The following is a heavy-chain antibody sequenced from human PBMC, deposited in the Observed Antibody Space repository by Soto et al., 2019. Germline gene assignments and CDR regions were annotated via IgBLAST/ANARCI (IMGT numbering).Heavy chain of an antibody. V-gene: IGHV3-21*01. J-gene: IGHJ6*02. Sequence: GGSLRLSCVASAFTFNNFPMHWVRQAPGKGLQWLASITTTSTYKYYADSVKGRFSISRDNAKNSLYLELTNLRSEDTAVYYCAREKCSSTSCDHGMDVWGLGTTVTVSS. D-gene: IGHD2-2*01. CDR3: AREKCSSTSCDHGMDV. CDR1: AFTFNNFP. CDR2: ITTTSTYK.